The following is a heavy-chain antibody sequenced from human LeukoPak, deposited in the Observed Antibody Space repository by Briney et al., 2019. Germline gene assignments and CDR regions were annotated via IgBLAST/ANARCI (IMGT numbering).Heavy chain of an antibody. Sequence: SETLSLTCTVSCGSISSSSYYWDWIRHPPGKGLEWFGSIFYSGSTYYNPSLKSRVTISVDTSKNQFSLKLGSVAAADTAVYYCASWEGNYYDSSGYYYFDYWGQGTLVTVSS. CDR1: CGSISSSSYY. V-gene: IGHV4-39*07. D-gene: IGHD3-22*01. CDR3: ASWEGNYYDSSGYYYFDY. CDR2: IFYSGST. J-gene: IGHJ4*02.